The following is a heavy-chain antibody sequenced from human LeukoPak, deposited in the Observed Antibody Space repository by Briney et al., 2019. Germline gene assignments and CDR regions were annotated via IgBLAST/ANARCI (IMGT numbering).Heavy chain of an antibody. J-gene: IGHJ4*02. Sequence: GGSLRLSCAASGFTLSTYWMTWVRQAPGKGPEWVANIKQDGSEKYYVDSVKGRFTISRDNAKKLLYLQMNSLRAEDTAVYYCARGEAYCGGDCSFFDYWGQGTLVTVSS. CDR1: GFTLSTYW. D-gene: IGHD2-21*02. CDR3: ARGEAYCGGDCSFFDY. CDR2: IKQDGSEK. V-gene: IGHV3-7*03.